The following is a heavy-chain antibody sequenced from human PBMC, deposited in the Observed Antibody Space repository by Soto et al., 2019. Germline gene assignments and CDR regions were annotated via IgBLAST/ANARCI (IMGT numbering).Heavy chain of an antibody. D-gene: IGHD3-22*01. CDR3: ARAWYYDSSGYYYTDGAFDI. Sequence: QVQLVQSGAEVKKPGSSVKVSCKASGGTFSSYAISWVRQAPGQGLEWMGGIIPIFGTANYAQKFQGRVTITADKSTSTAYMELSSLRSEDTAVYYCARAWYYDSSGYYYTDGAFDIWGQGTMVTVSS. CDR1: GGTFSSYA. J-gene: IGHJ3*02. CDR2: IIPIFGTA. V-gene: IGHV1-69*06.